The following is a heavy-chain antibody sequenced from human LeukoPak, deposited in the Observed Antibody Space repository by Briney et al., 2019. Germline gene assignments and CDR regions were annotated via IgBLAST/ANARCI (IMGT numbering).Heavy chain of an antibody. D-gene: IGHD2-8*02. CDR2: IYYSGST. J-gene: IGHJ4*02. V-gene: IGHV4-59*01. Sequence: PSETLSLTSTVSGGSISSYYWSWIRQPPGKGLEWIGYIYYSGSTNYNPSLKSRVTISVDTSKNQFSLKLSSVTAADTAVYYCATVLGYWWYFDYWGQGTLVTVSS. CDR3: ATVLGYWWYFDY. CDR1: GGSISSYY.